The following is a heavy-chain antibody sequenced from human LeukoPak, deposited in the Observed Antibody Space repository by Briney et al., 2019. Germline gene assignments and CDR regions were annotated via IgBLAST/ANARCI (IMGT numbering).Heavy chain of an antibody. Sequence: ASVKVSCKASGYTFTSYGISWVRQAPGQGLEWMGGIIPIFGTANYAQKFQGRVTITADESTSTAYMELSSLRSEDTAVYYCASRLLRRDYWGQGTLVTVSS. CDR3: ASRLLRRDY. CDR1: GYTFTSYG. V-gene: IGHV1-69*13. D-gene: IGHD2-21*02. CDR2: IIPIFGTA. J-gene: IGHJ4*02.